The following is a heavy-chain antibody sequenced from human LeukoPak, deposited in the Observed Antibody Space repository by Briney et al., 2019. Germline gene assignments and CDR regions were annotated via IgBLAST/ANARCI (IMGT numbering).Heavy chain of an antibody. CDR2: ISGSGGST. J-gene: IGHJ6*02. CDR3: AKVKYNWYYYYYYGMDV. D-gene: IGHD1-20*01. CDR1: GFTFSSYA. V-gene: IGHV3-23*01. Sequence: PGGSLRLSCAASGFTFSSYAMSWVRQAPGKGLEWVSAISGSGGSTYYADSVKGRFTISRDNSKNTLYLQMNSLRAEDTAVYYCAKVKYNWYYYYYYGMDVWGQGTTVTVSS.